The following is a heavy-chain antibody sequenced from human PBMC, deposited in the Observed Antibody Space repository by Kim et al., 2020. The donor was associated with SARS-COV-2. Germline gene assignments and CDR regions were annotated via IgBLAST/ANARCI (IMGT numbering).Heavy chain of an antibody. CDR2: IYTSGGT. V-gene: IGHV3-66*01. D-gene: IGHD1-7*01. CDR3: ARGGPNWNYARLDY. J-gene: IGHJ4*02. CDR1: GFSVSRNY. Sequence: GGSLRLSCAASGFSVSRNYMTWVRQAPGKGLEWVSVIYTSGGTYYADSVKGRFTISRDNSNNTLYLQMNSLRAEDTAVYSCARGGPNWNYARLDYWGQGTLVTVSS.